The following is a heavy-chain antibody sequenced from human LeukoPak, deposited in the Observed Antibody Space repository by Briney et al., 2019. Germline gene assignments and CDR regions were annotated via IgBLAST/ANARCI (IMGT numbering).Heavy chain of an antibody. CDR3: ARMYSGSYSFDY. V-gene: IGHV1-18*01. Sequence: ASVKVSCKASGYTFTSYGISWVRQAPGQGLEWMGWISAYNGNTIYAQKLQGRVTMTTDTSTSTAYIELRSLRSDDTAVYYCARMYSGSYSFDYWGQGTLVTVSS. CDR1: GYTFTSYG. J-gene: IGHJ4*02. D-gene: IGHD1-26*01. CDR2: ISAYNGNT.